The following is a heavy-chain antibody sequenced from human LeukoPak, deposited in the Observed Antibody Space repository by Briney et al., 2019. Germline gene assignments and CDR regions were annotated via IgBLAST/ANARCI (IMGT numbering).Heavy chain of an antibody. CDR2: IIPIFGTA. CDR1: GGTFSSYA. D-gene: IGHD5-18*01. CDR3: ARESEYSYGSPSTESFDP. Sequence: ASVKVSCKASGGTFSSYAISWVRQAPGQGLEWMGGIIPIFGTANYAQKSQGRVTITADESTSTAYMELSSLRSEDTAVYYCARESEYSYGSPSTESFDPWGQGTLVTVSS. V-gene: IGHV1-69*13. J-gene: IGHJ5*02.